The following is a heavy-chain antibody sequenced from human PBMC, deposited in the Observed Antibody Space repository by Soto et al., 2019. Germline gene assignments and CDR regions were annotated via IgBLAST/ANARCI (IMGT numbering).Heavy chain of an antibody. Sequence: SETLSLTCNVSGGSINSGQSYWNWIRQLPGKGPEWIGYIYYSGSTYYNPSLKSRVTISVDTSKNQFSPKLSSVTAADTAVYYCARVITMIMGGMDVWGQGTTVTVSS. J-gene: IGHJ6*02. CDR2: IYYSGST. CDR1: GGSINSGQSY. D-gene: IGHD3-22*01. CDR3: ARVITMIMGGMDV. V-gene: IGHV4-30-4*08.